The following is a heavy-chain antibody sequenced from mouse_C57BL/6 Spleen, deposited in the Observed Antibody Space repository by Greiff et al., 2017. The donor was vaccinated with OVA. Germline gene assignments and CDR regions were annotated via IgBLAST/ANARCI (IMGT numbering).Heavy chain of an antibody. CDR1: GYTFTSYW. D-gene: IGHD2-4*01. Sequence: VQLQQPGAELVMPGASVKLSCKASGYTFTSYWMHWVKQRPGQGLEWIGEIDPSDSYTNYNQKFKGKSTLTVDKSSSTAYMQLSSLTSEDSAVYYCARLGYDYDWYFDVWGTGTTVTVSS. CDR2: IDPSDSYT. J-gene: IGHJ1*03. V-gene: IGHV1-69*01. CDR3: ARLGYDYDWYFDV.